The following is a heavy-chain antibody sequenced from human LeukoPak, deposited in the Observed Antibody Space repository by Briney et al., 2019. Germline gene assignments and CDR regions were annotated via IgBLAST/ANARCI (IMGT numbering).Heavy chain of an antibody. CDR2: IYYSGST. D-gene: IGHD2-2*01. J-gene: IGHJ4*02. Sequence: SETLSLTCTVSGGSISSGDYYWSWIRQPPGKGLEWIGYIYYSGSTYYNPSLKRRVTISVDTSKNQFSLKLSSVTAADTAVYYCARVLARTSCYDYWGQGTLVTVSS. CDR3: ARVLARTSCYDY. V-gene: IGHV4-30-4*08. CDR1: GGSISSGDYY.